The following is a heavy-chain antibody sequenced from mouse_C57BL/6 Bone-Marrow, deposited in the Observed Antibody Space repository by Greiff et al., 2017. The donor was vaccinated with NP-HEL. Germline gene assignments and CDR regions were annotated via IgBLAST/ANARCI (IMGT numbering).Heavy chain of an antibody. J-gene: IGHJ3*01. CDR2: ISSGSSTI. Sequence: EVQGVESGGGLVKPGGSLKLSCAASGFTFSDYGMHWVRQAPEKGLVWVAYISSGSSTIYYADTVKGRFTISRDNAKNTLFLQRTSLRSEDTAMYYCARKDYGSSPFAYWGQGTLVTVSA. CDR1: GFTFSDYG. D-gene: IGHD1-1*01. V-gene: IGHV5-17*01. CDR3: ARKDYGSSPFAY.